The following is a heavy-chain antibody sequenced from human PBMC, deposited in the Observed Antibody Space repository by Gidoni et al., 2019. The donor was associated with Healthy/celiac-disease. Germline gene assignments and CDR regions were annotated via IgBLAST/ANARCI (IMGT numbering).Heavy chain of an antibody. D-gene: IGHD3-22*01. CDR2: IYSGCST. CDR3: ARDYYDSSGYPS. Sequence: EVQLVESGGGLVQPGGSLRLYCAASGFTVSSNYMSWVRQAPGKGLEWVSVIYSGCSTYYADSVKGRFTISRDNSKNTLYLQMNSLRAEDTAVYYCARDYYDSSGYPSWGQGTLVTVSS. CDR1: GFTVSSNY. J-gene: IGHJ5*02. V-gene: IGHV3-66*02.